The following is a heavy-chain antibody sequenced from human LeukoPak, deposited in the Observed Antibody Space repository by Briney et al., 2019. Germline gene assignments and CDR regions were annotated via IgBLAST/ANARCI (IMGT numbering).Heavy chain of an antibody. CDR2: ISDSGGST. Sequence: GGTLRLSCAASGFTFSSYGMNWVRQAPGKGLEWVSAISDSGGSTYYADSVKGRFTISRDNSKNTLYLRMNSLRAEDTAVYYCAKASPPKIVGATSFDYWGQGTLVTVSS. CDR3: AKASPPKIVGATSFDY. CDR1: GFTFSSYG. V-gene: IGHV3-23*01. D-gene: IGHD1-26*01. J-gene: IGHJ4*02.